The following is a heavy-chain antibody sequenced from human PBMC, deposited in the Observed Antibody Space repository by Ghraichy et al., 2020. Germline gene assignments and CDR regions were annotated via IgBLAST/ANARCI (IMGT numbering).Heavy chain of an antibody. D-gene: IGHD4-17*01. V-gene: IGHV4-39*01. CDR2: IYYSGST. J-gene: IGHJ3*02. Sequence: SETLSLTCTVSGGSISSSSYYWGWIRQPPGKGLEWIGSIYYSGSTYYNPSLKSRVTISVDTSKNQFSLKLSSVTAADTAVYYCARLAVTTLYAFDIWGQGTMVTVSS. CDR1: GGSISSSSYY. CDR3: ARLAVTTLYAFDI.